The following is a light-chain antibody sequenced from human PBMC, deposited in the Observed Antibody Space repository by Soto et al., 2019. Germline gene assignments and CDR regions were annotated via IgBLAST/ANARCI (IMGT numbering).Light chain of an antibody. CDR3: QQYDNWPVT. V-gene: IGKV3-15*01. CDR2: GAS. J-gene: IGKJ4*01. Sequence: EIVMTQSPATLSVSPGERVTFSCRASQSVTSNLAWYQHKPDQTPRLLIYGASTGATGIPARFSGSGSGTEFTLTINSLQSEDFAIYYCQQYDNWPVTFGGGTRVEIK. CDR1: QSVTSN.